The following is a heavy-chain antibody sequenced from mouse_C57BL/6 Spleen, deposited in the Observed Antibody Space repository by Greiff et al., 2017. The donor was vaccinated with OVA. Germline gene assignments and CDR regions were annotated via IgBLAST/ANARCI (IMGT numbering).Heavy chain of an antibody. CDR3: ARYGRDYYAMDY. CDR2: IYPGDGDT. Sequence: VQGVESGAELVKPGASVKISCKASGYAFSSYWMNWVKQRPGKGLEWIGQIYPGDGDTNYNGKFKGKATLTADKSSSTAYMQLSSLTSEDSAVYFCARYGRDYYAMDYWGQGTSVTVSS. J-gene: IGHJ4*01. CDR1: GYAFSSYW. D-gene: IGHD1-1*01. V-gene: IGHV1-80*01.